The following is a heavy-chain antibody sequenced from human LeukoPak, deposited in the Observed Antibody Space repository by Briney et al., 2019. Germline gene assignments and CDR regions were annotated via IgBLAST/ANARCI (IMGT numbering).Heavy chain of an antibody. J-gene: IGHJ4*02. CDR1: GGSISSGGYY. Sequence: PSQTLSLTCTVSGGSISSGGYYWSWIRQPPGKGLEWIGYIYHSGSTYYNPSLKSRVTISVDRSKNQFSLKLSSVTAADTAVYYCAGGVGADFDYWGQGTLVTVSS. CDR3: AGGVGADFDY. CDR2: IYHSGST. D-gene: IGHD1-26*01. V-gene: IGHV4-30-2*01.